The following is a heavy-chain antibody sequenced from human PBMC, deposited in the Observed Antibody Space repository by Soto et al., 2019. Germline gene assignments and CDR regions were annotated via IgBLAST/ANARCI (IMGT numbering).Heavy chain of an antibody. CDR3: ARDGSPYGDYVPSGDV. Sequence: ASVKVSCKASGYTFTSYDINWVRPATGQGPEWMGWTNPNSGNTGYAQKLQGRVTMTTDTSTSTAYMELRSLRSDDTAVYYCARDGSPYGDYVPSGDVWGQGTTVTVSS. J-gene: IGHJ6*02. D-gene: IGHD4-17*01. V-gene: IGHV1-8*01. CDR1: GYTFTSYD. CDR2: TNPNSGNT.